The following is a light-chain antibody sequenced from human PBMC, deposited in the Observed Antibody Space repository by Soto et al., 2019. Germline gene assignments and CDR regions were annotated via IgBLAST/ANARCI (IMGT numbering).Light chain of an antibody. CDR2: GAS. J-gene: IGKJ1*01. CDR1: QSVSSSY. V-gene: IGKV3-20*01. Sequence: EIMLTQSPCALSLYPGERATLSCRASQSVSSSYLAWYQQKPGQAPRLLIYGASSRATGIPDRFSGSGSGTDFTLTISRLEPEDFAVYYCRQYGSSPRTFGQGTKVDIK. CDR3: RQYGSSPRT.